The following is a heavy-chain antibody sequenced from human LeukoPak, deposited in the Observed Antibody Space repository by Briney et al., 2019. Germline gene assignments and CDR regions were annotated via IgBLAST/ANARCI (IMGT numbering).Heavy chain of an antibody. Sequence: SETLSLTCTVSGYSISSGYYWGWIRQPPGKGLEWIGSIYNSGTTYYNPSLKSQVTISVDTSKNQFSLKLSSVTAADTAVYYCARVVTYYYDSSGYIDYWGQGTLVTVSS. CDR1: GYSISSGYY. D-gene: IGHD3-22*01. V-gene: IGHV4-38-2*02. CDR2: IYNSGTT. J-gene: IGHJ4*02. CDR3: ARVVTYYYDSSGYIDY.